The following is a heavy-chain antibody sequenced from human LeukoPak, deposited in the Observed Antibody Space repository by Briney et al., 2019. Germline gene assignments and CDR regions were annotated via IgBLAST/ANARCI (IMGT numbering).Heavy chain of an antibody. J-gene: IGHJ4*02. D-gene: IGHD6-13*01. CDR2: IYYSGST. Sequence: SETLSLTCTVSGGSISSYYWSWLRQPPGKGLEWIGYIYYSGSTNYNPPLTSRVTISVDTSKNQFSLRLSSVTAADTAVYYCARVTGYVMEDYFDYWGQGTLVTVSS. V-gene: IGHV4-59*01. CDR3: ARVTGYVMEDYFDY. CDR1: GGSISSYY.